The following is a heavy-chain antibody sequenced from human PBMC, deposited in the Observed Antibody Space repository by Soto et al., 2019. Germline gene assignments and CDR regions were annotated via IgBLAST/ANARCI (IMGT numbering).Heavy chain of an antibody. V-gene: IGHV3-7*05. D-gene: IGHD6-13*01. CDR1: EFTFNTYW. J-gene: IGHJ6*02. CDR2: IKDDGREK. CDR3: ARDWGTPGRGSAVGYYYHYGMDV. Sequence: EVQLVESGGGLVQPGGSLRLSCLASEFTFNTYWMNWVRQAPGKGLEWVANIKDDGREKYYVDSVKGQFTISRDNAKNSLYLQMNSLRGEDTAVYYCARDWGTPGRGSAVGYYYHYGMDVWGQGTTVTVSS.